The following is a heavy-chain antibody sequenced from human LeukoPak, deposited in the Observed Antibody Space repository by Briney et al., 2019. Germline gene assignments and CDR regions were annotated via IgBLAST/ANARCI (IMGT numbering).Heavy chain of an antibody. CDR1: GYTSSSTA. CDR3: ARSIMTPGINWFDP. Sequence: SVKVSCKASGYTSSSTAIHWVRQAPGQGLEWMGGIIPIFGTANYAQKFQGRVTITADKSTSTAYMELSSLRSEDTAVYYCARSIMTPGINWFDPWGQGTLVTVSS. J-gene: IGHJ5*02. D-gene: IGHD3-16*01. V-gene: IGHV1-69*06. CDR2: IIPIFGTA.